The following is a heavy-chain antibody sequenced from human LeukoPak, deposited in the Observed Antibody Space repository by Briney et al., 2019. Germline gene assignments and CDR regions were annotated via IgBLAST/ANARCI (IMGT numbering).Heavy chain of an antibody. J-gene: IGHJ4*02. CDR3: ARRTVTGRSFDY. D-gene: IGHD4-17*01. Sequence: VGSLRLSCAVSAFTFSDYYMSWIRQAPGKGLEWVSYISSSATTIYYADSVKGRFTVSRDNAKNSLYLQMNSLRAEDTAVYYCARRTVTGRSFDYRGQGALVTVSS. CDR2: ISSSATTI. V-gene: IGHV3-11*04. CDR1: AFTFSDYY.